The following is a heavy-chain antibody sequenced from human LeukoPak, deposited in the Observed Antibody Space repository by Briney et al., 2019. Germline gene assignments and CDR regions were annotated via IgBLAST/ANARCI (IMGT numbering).Heavy chain of an antibody. Sequence: PGGSLRLSCAASGFTVSSNYMSWVRQAPGKGLEWVSVIYSGGSTYYADSVKGRFTISRDNSKNTLYLQMNSLRAEDTAVHYCAKDLRTTVVTPRYYFDYWGQGTLVTVSS. J-gene: IGHJ4*02. V-gene: IGHV3-53*01. CDR3: AKDLRTTVVTPRYYFDY. CDR2: IYSGGST. CDR1: GFTVSSNY. D-gene: IGHD4-23*01.